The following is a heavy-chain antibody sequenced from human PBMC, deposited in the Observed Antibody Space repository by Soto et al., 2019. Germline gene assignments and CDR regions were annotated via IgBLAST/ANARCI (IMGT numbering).Heavy chain of an antibody. Sequence: QVQLVESGGGVVQPGRSLRLSSAASGFTFSSFGMHWVRQAPGKGLEWVAVISYDGSNKYYADSVKGRFTISRDNSKNTLYLQMNSLRAEDTAVYYCAKVLGYSYGGGMDVWGQGTTVTVSS. CDR2: ISYDGSNK. V-gene: IGHV3-30*18. CDR3: AKVLGYSYGGGMDV. D-gene: IGHD5-18*01. CDR1: GFTFSSFG. J-gene: IGHJ6*02.